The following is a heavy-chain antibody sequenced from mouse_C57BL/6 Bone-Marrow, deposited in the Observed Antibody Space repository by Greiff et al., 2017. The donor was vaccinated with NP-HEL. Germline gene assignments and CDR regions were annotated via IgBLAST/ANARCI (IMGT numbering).Heavy chain of an antibody. CDR2: INPGSGGT. CDR1: GYAFTNYL. J-gene: IGHJ3*01. CDR3: ARWGYDYHAY. D-gene: IGHD2-4*01. Sequence: VQLQQSGAELVRPGTSVKVSCKASGYAFTNYLIEWVKQRPGQGLEWIGVINPGSGGTNYNEKFKGKATLTADKSSSTAYMQLSSLTSEDSAVYFCARWGYDYHAYWGKGTLVTVSA. V-gene: IGHV1-54*01.